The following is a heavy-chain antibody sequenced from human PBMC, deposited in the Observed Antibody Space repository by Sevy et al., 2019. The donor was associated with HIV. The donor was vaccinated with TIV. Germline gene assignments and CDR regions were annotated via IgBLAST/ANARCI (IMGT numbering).Heavy chain of an antibody. CDR1: GFTFSYYS. V-gene: IGHV3-21*06. CDR3: VRDEGGSHYIFGKLDY. CDR2: ISSAGSFI. D-gene: IGHD1-26*01. J-gene: IGHJ4*02. Sequence: GGSLRLSCAASGFTFSYYSLTWVRQAPGKGLEWVSSISSAGSFIYYADSVKGRFTISRDSAKSSLYLQMNSLGVEDTAVYYCVRDEGGSHYIFGKLDYWGQGTLVTVSS.